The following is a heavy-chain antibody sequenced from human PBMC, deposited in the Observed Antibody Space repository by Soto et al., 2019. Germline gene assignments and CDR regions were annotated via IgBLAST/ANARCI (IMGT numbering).Heavy chain of an antibody. Sequence: QVQLVQSGAEVKKPGSSVKVSCKASGGTFSSYAISWVRQAPGQGLEWMGGIIPIFGTANYAQKFQGRVTITADEPTSTAYMELSSLRSEDTAVYYCARERGCISTSCYSWYFDLWGRGTLVTVSS. CDR3: ARERGCISTSCYSWYFDL. J-gene: IGHJ2*01. CDR1: GGTFSSYA. CDR2: IIPIFGTA. D-gene: IGHD2-2*01. V-gene: IGHV1-69*12.